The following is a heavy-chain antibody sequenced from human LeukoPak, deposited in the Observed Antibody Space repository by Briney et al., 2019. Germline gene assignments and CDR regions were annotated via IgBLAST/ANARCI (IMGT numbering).Heavy chain of an antibody. V-gene: IGHV4-4*07. J-gene: IGHJ4*02. CDR3: ARWIAVAGIHDGFDY. Sequence: PSETLSLTCTVSGGSISSYYWSWIRQPAGKGLEWIGRIYTSGSTNYNPSLKSRVTISVDTSKNQFSLKLSSVTAADTAVYYCARWIAVAGIHDGFDYWGQGTLVTVSS. D-gene: IGHD6-19*01. CDR2: IYTSGST. CDR1: GGSISSYY.